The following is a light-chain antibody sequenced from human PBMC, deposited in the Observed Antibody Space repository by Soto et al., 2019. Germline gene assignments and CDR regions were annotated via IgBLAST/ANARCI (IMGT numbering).Light chain of an antibody. V-gene: IGKV1-9*01. CDR1: QAISSY. CDR3: QHLNGYPRT. CDR2: AAS. Sequence: DIQLTQSPSLLPASVGDRVTITCRASQAISSYLAWYQQKPGKAPKLLIYAASTLQSGVPSRFSGSGSGTEFTLTIISLQPEDFATYYCQHLNGYPRTFGQGTKVEI. J-gene: IGKJ1*01.